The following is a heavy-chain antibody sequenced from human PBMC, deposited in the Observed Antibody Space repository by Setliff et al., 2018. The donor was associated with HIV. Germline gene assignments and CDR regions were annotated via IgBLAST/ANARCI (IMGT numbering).Heavy chain of an antibody. Sequence: GASVKVSCKASGYTFKVSGLSWVRQVPGQGLQWMGWISVYNGHTSYAPEFQDRVTMTTDASATTAYMELRSLKFDDTAVYYCARYAASGTGWFDPWGQGTQVTVSS. CDR1: GYTFKVSG. CDR3: ARYAASGTGWFDP. D-gene: IGHD2-8*02. V-gene: IGHV1-18*01. J-gene: IGHJ5*02. CDR2: ISVYNGHT.